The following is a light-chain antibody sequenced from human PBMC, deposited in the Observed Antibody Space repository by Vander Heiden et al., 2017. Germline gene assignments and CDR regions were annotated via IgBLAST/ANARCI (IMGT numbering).Light chain of an antibody. CDR1: SSDVGGYNY. CDR2: EVS. Sequence: QSALTQPASVSGSPGQSITLSCTGTSSDVGGYNYVSRYQQHPGKAPKLMIYEVSNRPSGVSNRFSGSKSGNTASLTISGLQAEDEADYYCSSYTSSSTFYVFGTGTKVTVL. CDR3: SSYTSSSTFYV. J-gene: IGLJ1*01. V-gene: IGLV2-14*01.